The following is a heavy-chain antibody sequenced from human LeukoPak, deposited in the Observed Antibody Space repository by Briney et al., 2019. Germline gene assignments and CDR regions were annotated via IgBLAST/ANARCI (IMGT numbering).Heavy chain of an antibody. CDR3: FSFKQKTAYDMDV. V-gene: IGHV1-46*03. D-gene: IGHD6-13*01. CDR2: INPSGGST. J-gene: IGHJ6*02. Sequence: ASVKVSCKASGYTFTSYYMHWVRQAPGQGLEWMGIINPSGGSTSYAQKFQGRVTMTRDTSTSTVYMELSSLRSEDTAVYYCFSFKQKTAYDMDVWGQGTTVTVSS. CDR1: GYTFTSYY.